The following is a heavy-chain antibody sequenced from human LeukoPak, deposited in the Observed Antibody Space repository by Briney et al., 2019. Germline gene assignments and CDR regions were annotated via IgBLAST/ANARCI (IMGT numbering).Heavy chain of an antibody. CDR1: GGTFSNYA. V-gene: IGHV1-69*13. CDR2: IIPIFGTA. CDR3: ARIYCGGDCYSEDQDY. D-gene: IGHD2-21*02. J-gene: IGHJ4*02. Sequence: SVKVSCKASGGTFSNYAISWVRQAPGQALEWMGGIIPIFGTANYAQKFQGRVTITADESTSTAYMELSSLRSEDTAVYYCARIYCGGDCYSEDQDYWGQGTLVTVSS.